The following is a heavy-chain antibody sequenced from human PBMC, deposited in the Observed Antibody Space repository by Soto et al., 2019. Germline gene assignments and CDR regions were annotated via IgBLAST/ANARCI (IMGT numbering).Heavy chain of an antibody. Sequence: QVHLVQSGAEVKSPGSAVKVSCKVSGAGDTFSNYGLNWMRQAPGQGLELMGGTIPAFGTANYAQKFQAIVTITPDTSTTTAYMELSSLRSDDTAVYYCWRHDKTALPPLDSWGQGTLVSVSS. CDR2: TIPAFGTA. D-gene: IGHD1-1*01. V-gene: IGHV1-69*06. CDR3: WRHDKTALPPLDS. CDR1: GAGDTFSNYG. J-gene: IGHJ4*02.